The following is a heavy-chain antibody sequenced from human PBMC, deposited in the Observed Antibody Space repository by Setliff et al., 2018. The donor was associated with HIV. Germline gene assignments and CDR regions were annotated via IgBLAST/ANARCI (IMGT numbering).Heavy chain of an antibody. Sequence: GESLKISCAASGFTFSSYSMNWVRQAPGKGLEWVAYISITGNNKYYADSVKGRFTISRDNAKNSLYLRMNSLRAEDTAIYYCARDVGYGSGSYSDPLDYWGQGTLVTVSS. CDR1: GFTFSSYS. CDR3: ARDVGYGSGSYSDPLDY. V-gene: IGHV3-48*01. J-gene: IGHJ4*02. CDR2: ISITGNNK. D-gene: IGHD3-10*01.